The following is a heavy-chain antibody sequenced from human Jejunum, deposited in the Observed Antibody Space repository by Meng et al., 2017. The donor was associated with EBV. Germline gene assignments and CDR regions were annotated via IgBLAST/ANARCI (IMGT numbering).Heavy chain of an antibody. J-gene: IGHJ5*01. D-gene: IGHD2-8*02. Sequence: GKLVQSGEGVKKPGASVKVSWKASGYTFTGYPMPWVRQAPGKGLEWIGGISASGGGTDYAHNFQGSVTMSRDTSTATLYLEMSSLTSEDTAVYYCAKKVSTGYCRLWFDSWGQGTLVTVSS. CDR3: AKKVSTGYCRLWFDS. CDR2: ISASGGGT. CDR1: GYTFTGYP. V-gene: IGHV1-2*02.